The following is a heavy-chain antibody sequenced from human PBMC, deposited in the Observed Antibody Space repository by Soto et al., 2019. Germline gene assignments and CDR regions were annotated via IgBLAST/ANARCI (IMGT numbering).Heavy chain of an antibody. CDR1: GFTFSSYA. V-gene: IGHV3-30-3*01. CDR2: ISYDGSNK. Sequence: LRLSCAASGFTFSSYAMHWVRQAPGKGLEWVAVISYDGSNKYYADSVKGRFTISRDNSKNTLYLQMNSLRAEDTAVYYCARGRSRDAFDIWGQGTMVTVSS. CDR3: ARGRSRDAFDI. J-gene: IGHJ3*02.